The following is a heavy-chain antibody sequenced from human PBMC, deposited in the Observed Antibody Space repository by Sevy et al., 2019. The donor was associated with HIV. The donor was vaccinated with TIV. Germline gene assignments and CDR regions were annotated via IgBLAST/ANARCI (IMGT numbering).Heavy chain of an antibody. CDR1: GFDVSNNY. J-gene: IGHJ5*02. D-gene: IGHD6-13*01. Sequence: GGSLRLSCAGSGFDVSNNYMSWVRQAPGKGLEWVSIIYSSGTTYYADSVKGRFTISRVKSKNTVYLQMSSLRADDTAFYHCARDYSRRPGWFDPWGQGTLVTVSS. V-gene: IGHV3-53*01. CDR2: IYSSGTT. CDR3: ARDYSRRPGWFDP.